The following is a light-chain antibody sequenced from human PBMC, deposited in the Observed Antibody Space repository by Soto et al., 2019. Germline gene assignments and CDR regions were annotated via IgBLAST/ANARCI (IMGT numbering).Light chain of an antibody. CDR3: QHYGGMWM. J-gene: IGKJ1*01. CDR2: DAS. Sequence: DIQMTQSPSTLSASVGDRVTITCRASQSITNRLAWYQQKPGKAPKVLIYDASSLESGVPSRFSGSGSGTEFILTISSLQPDDFATYWCQHYGGMWMFGQGTKVEIK. V-gene: IGKV1-5*01. CDR1: QSITNR.